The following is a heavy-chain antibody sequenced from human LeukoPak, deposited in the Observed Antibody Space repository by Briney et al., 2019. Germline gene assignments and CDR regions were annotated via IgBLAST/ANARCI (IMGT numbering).Heavy chain of an antibody. V-gene: IGHV3-11*01. J-gene: IGHJ4*02. CDR3: AGRAMWELPPSY. Sequence: QSGGSLRLSCAASGFTLSDFYMSWIRQAPGKGLEWLSYISSSGSTIYYADSVKGRFTISRDNAKNSVYLQMNSLRAEDTAVYYCAGRAMWELPPSYWGQGTLVTVSS. D-gene: IGHD1-26*01. CDR1: GFTLSDFY. CDR2: ISSSGSTI.